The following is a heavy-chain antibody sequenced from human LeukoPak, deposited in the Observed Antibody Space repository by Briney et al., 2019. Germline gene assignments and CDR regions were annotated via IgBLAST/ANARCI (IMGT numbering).Heavy chain of an antibody. CDR1: GFTFSDYY. V-gene: IGHV3-11*06. D-gene: IGHD3-10*01. Sequence: GGSLRLSCAASGFTFSDYYMSWIRQAPGKGLEWVSYISSSSSYTNYADSVKGRFTISRDNAKNSLYLQMNSLRAEDTAVYYCARDVVRGVIIHYSDYWGQGTLVTVSS. CDR3: ARDVVRGVIIHYSDY. CDR2: ISSSSSYT. J-gene: IGHJ4*02.